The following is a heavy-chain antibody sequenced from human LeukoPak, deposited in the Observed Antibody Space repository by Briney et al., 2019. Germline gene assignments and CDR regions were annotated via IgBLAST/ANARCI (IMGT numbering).Heavy chain of an antibody. Sequence: GESLKISCKASGYSFTTYWIGWVRQMPGKGLEWMGIIYPGDSDTRYSPSFQGQVTISADKSISTAYLQWSSLKASDTAMYYCARQAVGSGRTFDPWGQGTLVTVSS. CDR3: ARQAVGSGRTFDP. CDR2: IYPGDSDT. D-gene: IGHD3-10*01. CDR1: GYSFTTYW. V-gene: IGHV5-51*01. J-gene: IGHJ5*02.